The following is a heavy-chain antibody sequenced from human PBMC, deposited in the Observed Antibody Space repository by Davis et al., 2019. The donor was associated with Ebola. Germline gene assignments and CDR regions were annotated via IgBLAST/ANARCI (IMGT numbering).Heavy chain of an antibody. CDR2: IHYSGST. V-gene: IGHV4-59*01. CDR3: ARVPVGYYIDV. CDR1: NDSPNIYY. Sequence: PSETLSLTCTVSNDSPNIYYWAWIRQPPGKGLEWVGFIHYSGSTSYKSSLQSRLTMAVDRSKNQFSLRLSSVTAADSAVYYCARVPVGYYIDVWGKGTTVTVSS. J-gene: IGHJ6*03.